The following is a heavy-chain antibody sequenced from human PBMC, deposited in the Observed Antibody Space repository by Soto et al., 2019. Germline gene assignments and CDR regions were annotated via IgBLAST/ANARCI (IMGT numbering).Heavy chain of an antibody. CDR2: ISAYNGNT. V-gene: IGHV1-18*01. Sequence: ASVKVSCKASGYTFTSYGISWVRQAPGQGLEWMGWISAYNGNTNYAQKLQGRVTMTTDTSTSTAYMELRSLRSDDTAVYYCARDINYYDSSGYPNWFDPWGQGTLVTVSS. J-gene: IGHJ5*02. CDR3: ARDINYYDSSGYPNWFDP. D-gene: IGHD3-22*01. CDR1: GYTFTSYG.